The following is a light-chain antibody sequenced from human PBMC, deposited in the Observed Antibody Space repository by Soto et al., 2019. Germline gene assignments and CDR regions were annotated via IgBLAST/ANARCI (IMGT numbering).Light chain of an antibody. CDR1: EKVGSS. CDR2: GAS. V-gene: IGKV3-15*01. Sequence: EIVMTQSPATLSVSPGEGATLSCRASEKVGSSIAWYQQKPGQAPRLLIYGASNRATGVPARFSGSASGTEYTLSTSSLQSEDSAIYYCQQYTNWPPFTFGQGTKLEIK. J-gene: IGKJ2*01. CDR3: QQYTNWPPFT.